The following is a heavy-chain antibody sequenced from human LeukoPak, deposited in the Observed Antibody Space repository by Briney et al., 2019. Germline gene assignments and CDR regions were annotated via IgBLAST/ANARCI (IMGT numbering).Heavy chain of an antibody. CDR1: GYSISNGYY. CDR2: IYHRGST. V-gene: IGHV4-38-2*02. J-gene: IGHJ4*02. Sequence: SETLSLTCTVSGYSISNGYYWGWIRQPPGKGLEWVGSIYHRGSTYYNPSLKSRVTISLDRSKKKFSLKLTSVTAADTAVYFCARGAEYYAIWRGYAGYSDYWGQGISVTVSS. D-gene: IGHD3-3*01. CDR3: ARGAEYYAIWRGYAGYSDY.